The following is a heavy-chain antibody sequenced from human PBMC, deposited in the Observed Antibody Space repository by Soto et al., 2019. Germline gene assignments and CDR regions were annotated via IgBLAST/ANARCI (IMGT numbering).Heavy chain of an antibody. Sequence: GGSLRLSCAASGVTFSSYAMSWVRQAPGKGLEWVSAISGSGGSTYYADSVKGRFTISRDNSKNTLYLQMNSLRAEDTAVYYSARYSSSGMDVWGQGTTVTVSS. CDR2: ISGSGGST. J-gene: IGHJ6*02. D-gene: IGHD5-18*01. CDR3: ARYSSSGMDV. CDR1: GVTFSSYA. V-gene: IGHV3-23*01.